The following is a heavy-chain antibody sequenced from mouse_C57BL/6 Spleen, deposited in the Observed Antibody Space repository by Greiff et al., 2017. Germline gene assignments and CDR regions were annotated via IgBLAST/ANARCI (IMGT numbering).Heavy chain of an antibody. CDR1: GYTFTDYY. J-gene: IGHJ2*01. D-gene: IGHD2-4*01. V-gene: IGHV1-26*01. CDR2: INPNNGGT. Sequence: EVQLQQSGPELVKPGASVKISCKASGYTFTDYYMNWVKQSHGKSLEWIGDINPNNGGTSYNQKFKGKATLTVDKSSSTAYMELRSLTSEDSAVYYCARSTYYDYDVDYWGQGTTLTVSS. CDR3: ARSTYYDYDVDY.